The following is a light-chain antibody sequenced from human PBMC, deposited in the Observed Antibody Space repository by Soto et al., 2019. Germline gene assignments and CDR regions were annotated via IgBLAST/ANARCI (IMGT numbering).Light chain of an antibody. J-gene: IGLJ1*01. V-gene: IGLV1-47*01. Sequence: QSVLXQPPSASGTPVQRVTISCSTSSSRSGSNYVYWYQQLPGTAPKLLIYRNDQRPSGVPDRFSGSKSGTSASLASSGLRSEDEADYYCANWDDSLRVYVFGTGTKVTVL. CDR2: RND. CDR1: SSRSGSNY. CDR3: ANWDDSLRVYV.